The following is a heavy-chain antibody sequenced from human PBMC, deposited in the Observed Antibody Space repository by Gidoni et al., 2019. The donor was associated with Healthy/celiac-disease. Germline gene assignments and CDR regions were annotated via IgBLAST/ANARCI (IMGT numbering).Heavy chain of an antibody. J-gene: IGHJ4*02. CDR2: ISYDGSNK. CDR1: GFTFSSYA. Sequence: VQLVESGGGVVQPGRSLRLSCSASGFTFSSYAMHWVRQAPGKGLEWVAVISYDGSNKYYADSVKGRFTISRDNSKNTLYLQMNSLRAEDTAVYYCARDEGPYYYELIDYWGQGTLVTVSS. V-gene: IGHV3-30*01. CDR3: ARDEGPYYYELIDY. D-gene: IGHD3-22*01.